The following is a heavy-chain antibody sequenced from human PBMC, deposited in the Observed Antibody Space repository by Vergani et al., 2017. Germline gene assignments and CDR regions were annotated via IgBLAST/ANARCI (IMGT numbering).Heavy chain of an antibody. D-gene: IGHD1-26*01. CDR2: ISWNSGSI. V-gene: IGHV3-9*01. Sequence: EVQLVESGGGLVQPGRSLRLSCAASGFTFDDYAMHWVRQAPGKGLEWVSGISWNSGSIGYADSVKGRFTISRDNAKNSLYLQMNSLRAEGTALYYCAKDSSGGGGASSLDYWGQGTLVTVSS. J-gene: IGHJ4*02. CDR1: GFTFDDYA. CDR3: AKDSSGGGGASSLDY.